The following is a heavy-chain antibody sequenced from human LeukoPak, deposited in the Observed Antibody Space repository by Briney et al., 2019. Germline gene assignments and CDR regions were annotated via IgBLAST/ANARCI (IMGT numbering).Heavy chain of an antibody. V-gene: IGHV3-74*01. Sequence: GGSLRLSCAASGFTFSSYWMHRVRQAPGKGLVWVSRINSDGSSTSYADSVKGRFTISRDNAKNTLYLQMNSLRAEDTAVYYCARVLYSSSWYLFDYWGQGTLVTVSS. CDR3: ARVLYSSSWYLFDY. CDR1: GFTFSSYW. D-gene: IGHD6-13*01. J-gene: IGHJ4*02. CDR2: INSDGSST.